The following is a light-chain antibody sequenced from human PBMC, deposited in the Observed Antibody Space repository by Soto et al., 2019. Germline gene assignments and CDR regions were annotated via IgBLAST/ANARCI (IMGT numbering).Light chain of an antibody. Sequence: DIQMTQAPSSLPASVGDRVTITCRASQTIGNYLNWYQQRPGKAPNLLISAASTLQSGVPSRFSGSGSGTDFTLTITSLQPEDFATYYCQQSYNTPRTFGHGTKVEIK. CDR1: QTIGNY. CDR2: AAS. CDR3: QQSYNTPRT. V-gene: IGKV1-39*01. J-gene: IGKJ1*01.